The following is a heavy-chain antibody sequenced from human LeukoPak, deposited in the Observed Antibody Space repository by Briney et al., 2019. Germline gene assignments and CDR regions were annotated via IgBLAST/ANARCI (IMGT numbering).Heavy chain of an antibody. V-gene: IGHV3-48*01. CDR3: ARGTHYYYDSSGALY. Sequence: GGSLRLSCAASGFTFSSYSMNWVRQAPGKGLEWVSYISSSSSTIYYADSVKGRFTISRDNARNSLYLQMNSLRAEDTAVYYCARGTHYYYDSSGALYWGQGTLVTVSS. D-gene: IGHD3-22*01. CDR2: ISSSSSTI. J-gene: IGHJ4*02. CDR1: GFTFSSYS.